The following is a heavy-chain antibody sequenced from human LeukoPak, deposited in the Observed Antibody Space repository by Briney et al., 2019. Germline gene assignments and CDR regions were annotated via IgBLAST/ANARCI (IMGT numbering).Heavy chain of an antibody. V-gene: IGHV3-49*03. CDR3: TREPRRAVAGTPFDY. D-gene: IGHD6-19*01. Sequence: GRSLRLSCTASGFTFGDYAMSWFRQAPGKGLEWVGFIRSKAYGGTTEYAASVKGRFTISRDDSKSIAYLQMNSLKTEDTAVYYCTREPRRAVAGTPFDYWGQGTLVTVSS. J-gene: IGHJ4*02. CDR2: IRSKAYGGTT. CDR1: GFTFGDYA.